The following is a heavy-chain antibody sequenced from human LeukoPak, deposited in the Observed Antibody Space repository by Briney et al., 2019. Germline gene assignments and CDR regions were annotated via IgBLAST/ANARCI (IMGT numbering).Heavy chain of an antibody. J-gene: IGHJ4*02. CDR1: GGPISSYY. CDR3: ARKGSSGWIFDY. Sequence: SETLSLTCTVSGGPISSYYWSWIRQPPGKGLEGIGYIYYSGSTNYNPSLKTRVTISVDTSKNQFSLKLSSVTAADTAVYYCARKGSSGWIFDYWGQGTLVTVSS. D-gene: IGHD6-19*01. CDR2: IYYSGST. V-gene: IGHV4-59*08.